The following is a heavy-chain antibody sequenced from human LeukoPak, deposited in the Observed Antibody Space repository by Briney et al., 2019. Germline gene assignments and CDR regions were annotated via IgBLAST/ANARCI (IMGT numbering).Heavy chain of an antibody. Sequence: GGSLRLSCAASGFTFINFAMSWVRQAPGKGLEWVSAIGGSDGSTYYADSVKGRFTISRDNSKNTLELQMNSLRAEDTAVYYCAKGVSGWPYYFDYWGQGNLVIVSS. CDR3: AKGVSGWPYYFDY. J-gene: IGHJ4*02. CDR2: IGGSDGST. D-gene: IGHD6-19*01. CDR1: GFTFINFA. V-gene: IGHV3-23*01.